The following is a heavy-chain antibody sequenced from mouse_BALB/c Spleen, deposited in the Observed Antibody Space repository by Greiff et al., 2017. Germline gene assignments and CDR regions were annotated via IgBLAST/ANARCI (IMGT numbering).Heavy chain of an antibody. J-gene: IGHJ3*01. D-gene: IGHD1-2*01. V-gene: IGHV14-3*02. CDR1: GFNIKDTY. Sequence: EVQLVESGAELVKPGASVKLSCTASGFNIKDTYMHWVKQRPEQGLEWIGRIDPANGNTKYDPKFQGKATITADTSSNTAYLQLSSLTSEDTAVYYCARDGRFAYWGQGTLVTVSA. CDR3: ARDGRFAY. CDR2: IDPANGNT.